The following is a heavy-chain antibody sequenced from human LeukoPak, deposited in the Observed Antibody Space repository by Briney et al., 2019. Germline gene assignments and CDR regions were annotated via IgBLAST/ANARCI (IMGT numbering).Heavy chain of an antibody. J-gene: IGHJ6*02. CDR2: IYYSGST. CDR1: GGSINSDS. Sequence: SETLSLTCAVSGGSINSDSWNWIRQPPGKGLEWIGYIYYSGSTNYNPSLKSRVTISVDTSKNQFSLKLSSVTAADTAVYYCARDRDPYYYDSSGYYQIGMDVWGQGTTVTVSS. D-gene: IGHD3-22*01. CDR3: ARDRDPYYYDSSGYYQIGMDV. V-gene: IGHV4-59*01.